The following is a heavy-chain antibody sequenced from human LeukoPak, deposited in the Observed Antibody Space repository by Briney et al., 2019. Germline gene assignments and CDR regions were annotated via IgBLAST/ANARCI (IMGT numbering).Heavy chain of an antibody. Sequence: QPGRYLSLSSSASGFTFSSYAMHWVPQAQGHGLEWVAVLSYDGTNKYYADSVKGRFTISRDNSKSTLYLQMSSLRAEDTAVYYCARDCTNGVCYAGIDYGGQGTLVTSSS. CDR1: GFTFSSYA. D-gene: IGHD2-8*01. V-gene: IGHV3-30*04. CDR3: ARDCTNGVCYAGIDY. J-gene: IGHJ4*02. CDR2: LSYDGTNK.